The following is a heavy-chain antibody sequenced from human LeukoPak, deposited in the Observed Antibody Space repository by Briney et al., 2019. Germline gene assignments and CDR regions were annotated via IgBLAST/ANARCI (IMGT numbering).Heavy chain of an antibody. CDR3: AKDYYGSGSHAFDT. J-gene: IGHJ3*02. CDR2: ITDGGEP. D-gene: IGHD3-10*01. Sequence: GGSLRLSCAASGFTFSDYGMSWVRQAPGKRLEWVSTITDGGEPYYADSVKGRFTISRDNSQDTLDLEMDSLRVEDMAIYYCAKDYYGSGSHAFDTWGQGTVVTVSS. CDR1: GFTFSDYG. V-gene: IGHV3-23*01.